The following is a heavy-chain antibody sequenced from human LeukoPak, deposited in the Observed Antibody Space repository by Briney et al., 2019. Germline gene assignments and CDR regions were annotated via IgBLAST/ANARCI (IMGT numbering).Heavy chain of an antibody. CDR3: ARVGRTSIGFDY. CDR2: ISSSGNHA. V-gene: IGHV3-11*05. Sequence: GGSLRLSCAASGFTFSDYYMSWIRQAPGKGLEWVSYISSSGNHANYADSVKGRFTISRDNGKKSLNLQMESLRAEDMAVYYCARVGRTSIGFDYWGQGTVVTVSS. D-gene: IGHD1-7*01. CDR1: GFTFSDYY. J-gene: IGHJ4*02.